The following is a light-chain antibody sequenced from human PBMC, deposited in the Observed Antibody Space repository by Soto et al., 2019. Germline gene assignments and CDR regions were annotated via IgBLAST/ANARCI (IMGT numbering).Light chain of an antibody. CDR3: QQYNSNSRT. J-gene: IGKJ1*01. CDR2: DAS. Sequence: DIQMTQAPSTLFCSVGDRVNITWRASQTISSWLDWYQQKPGKAPKLLIYDASSLESGVPSRFSGSGSGTEFTLTISSLQPDDFATYYCQQYNSNSRTFGQGTKVDIK. V-gene: IGKV1-5*01. CDR1: QTISSW.